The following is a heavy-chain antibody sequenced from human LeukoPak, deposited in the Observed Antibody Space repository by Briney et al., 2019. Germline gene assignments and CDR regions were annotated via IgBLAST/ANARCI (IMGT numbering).Heavy chain of an antibody. J-gene: IGHJ4*02. D-gene: IGHD6-19*01. Sequence: PGGSLRLSCAASGFTFSSYGMHWVRQAPGKGLEWVAVISYDGSNKYYADSVKGRFTISRDNSKNTLYLQMNSLRAEDTAVYYCAKVMRQWLDLYYFDYWGQGTLVTVSS. CDR3: AKVMRQWLDLYYFDY. CDR2: ISYDGSNK. V-gene: IGHV3-30*18. CDR1: GFTFSSYG.